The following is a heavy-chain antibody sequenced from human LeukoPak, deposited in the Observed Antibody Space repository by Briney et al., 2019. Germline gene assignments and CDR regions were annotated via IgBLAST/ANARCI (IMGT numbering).Heavy chain of an antibody. CDR2: IYSGGST. V-gene: IGHV3-53*01. D-gene: IGHD3-10*01. CDR3: AKIFDYYGSGSYTTDAFDI. Sequence: GGSLRLSCAASGFTASSNYMSWVRQAPGKGLEWVSVIYSGGSTYYADSVKGRFTISRDNSKNTLYLQMNSLRADDTAVYYCAKIFDYYGSGSYTTDAFDIWGQGTMVTVSS. CDR1: GFTASSNY. J-gene: IGHJ3*02.